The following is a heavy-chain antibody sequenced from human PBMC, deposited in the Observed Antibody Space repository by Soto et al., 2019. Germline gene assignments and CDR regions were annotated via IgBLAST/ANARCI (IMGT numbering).Heavy chain of an antibody. D-gene: IGHD4-4*01. V-gene: IGHV1-46*01. CDR3: AGDPDSHYNDSHASSYP. CDR1: GYTFSSYY. CDR2: INPSGGYT. J-gene: IGHJ5*02. Sequence: GASVKVSCKASGYTFSSYYMNWVRQAPGQGLEWLGIINPSGGYTTYAQRFLGRVTMTSDTSTGTAYMELTGLRSDDTAVYYCAGDPDSHYNDSHASSYPWGQGTLVTVS.